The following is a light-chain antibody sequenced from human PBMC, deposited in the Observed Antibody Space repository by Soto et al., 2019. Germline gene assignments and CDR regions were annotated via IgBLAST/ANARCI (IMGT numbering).Light chain of an antibody. CDR1: QNIGNY. CDR3: QQSYGSPPYT. Sequence: DIQMTQSPSSLSASVGDRVTITCRASQNIGNYLNWYQHKPGKAPNLLIYGASSLHSGVPSRFSGRGSGTDFTLTISSLQPEDFATYYCQQSYGSPPYTFGQGTRLDIK. J-gene: IGKJ2*01. CDR2: GAS. V-gene: IGKV1-39*01.